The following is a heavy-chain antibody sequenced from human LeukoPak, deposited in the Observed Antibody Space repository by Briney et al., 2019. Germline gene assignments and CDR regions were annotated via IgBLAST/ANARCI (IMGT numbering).Heavy chain of an antibody. D-gene: IGHD3-22*01. CDR3: ARDKYYDSSGYHRGIDY. Sequence: PSETLSLTCIVSDGSISSSSYYWGWIRQPPGKGLEWIGSIYYSGSTYYNPSLKSRVTISVDTSKNQFSLKLSSVTAADTAVYYCARDKYYDSSGYHRGIDYWGQGTLVTVSS. CDR2: IYYSGST. J-gene: IGHJ4*02. V-gene: IGHV4-39*07. CDR1: DGSISSSSYY.